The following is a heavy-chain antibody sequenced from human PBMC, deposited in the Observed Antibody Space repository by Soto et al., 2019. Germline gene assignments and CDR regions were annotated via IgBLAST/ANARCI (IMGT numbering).Heavy chain of an antibody. CDR2: IIPIFGTA. CDR1: GGTFSSYA. V-gene: IGHV1-69*12. J-gene: IGHJ5*02. Sequence: QVQLVQSGAEVKKPGSSVKVSCKASGGTFSSYAISWVRQAPGQGLEWMGGIIPIFGTANYAQKFQGRVTVSGRRSQSNGYKELGRLGVRDKGREYRARGHRPTSGSDPCRFGPWGQGTLVTVSS. CDR3: ARGHRPTSGSDPCRFGP. D-gene: IGHD3-10*01.